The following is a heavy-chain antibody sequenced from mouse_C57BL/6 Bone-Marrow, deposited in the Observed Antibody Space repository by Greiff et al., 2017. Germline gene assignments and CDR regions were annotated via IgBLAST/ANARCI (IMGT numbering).Heavy chain of an antibody. D-gene: IGHD1-1*01. V-gene: IGHV1-61*01. Sequence: QVQLQQPGAELVRPGSSVKLSCKASGYTFTSYWMDWVKQRPGQGLEWIGNIYPSDSETHYNQKFKDKATLTVDKSSSTAYMQLSSLTSEDSAVYYCAVGNTTVGYAMDYWGQGTSVTVSS. CDR1: GYTFTSYW. CDR3: AVGNTTVGYAMDY. J-gene: IGHJ4*01. CDR2: IYPSDSET.